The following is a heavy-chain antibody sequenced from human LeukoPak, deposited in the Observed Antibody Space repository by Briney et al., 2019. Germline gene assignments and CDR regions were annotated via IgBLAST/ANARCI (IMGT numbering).Heavy chain of an antibody. CDR3: ARVWNSGYDDNWFDP. Sequence: SETLSLTCTVSGGSVSSGSYYWSWIRQPPGKGLEWIGYIYYSGSTNYNPSLKSRVTISVDTSKNQFSLKLSSVTAADTAVYFYARVWNSGYDDNWFDPWGRGTLVTVSS. CDR1: GGSVSSGSYY. D-gene: IGHD5-12*01. J-gene: IGHJ5*02. V-gene: IGHV4-61*01. CDR2: IYYSGST.